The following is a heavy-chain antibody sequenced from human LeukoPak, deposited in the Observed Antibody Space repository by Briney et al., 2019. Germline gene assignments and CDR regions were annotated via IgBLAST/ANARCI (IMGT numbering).Heavy chain of an antibody. CDR3: AIGSHGAYFDY. J-gene: IGHJ4*02. V-gene: IGHV1-8*01. CDR2: MNPNSGNT. CDR1: VYTLTRSD. Sequence: ASLKSSCKGFVYTLTRSDINWVRQTTGQGLEWIAWMNPNSGNTGYAQKFQSRVAMTRNTAIMAAYMELSSQRAVDTGVCYCAIGSHGAYFDYWGQGTLVTVSS.